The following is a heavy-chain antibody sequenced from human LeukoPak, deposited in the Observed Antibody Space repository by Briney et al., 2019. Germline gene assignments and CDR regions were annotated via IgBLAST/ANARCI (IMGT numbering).Heavy chain of an antibody. Sequence: ASVKVSCKASGYTFTSYGISWVRQAPGQGLEWMGWISAYNGNTNYAQKLQGRVTMTTDTSTSTAYMELRGLRSDDTAVYYCAREGDILTGYEHSSFDYWGQGILVTVSS. J-gene: IGHJ4*02. D-gene: IGHD3-9*01. CDR2: ISAYNGNT. CDR1: GYTFTSYG. CDR3: AREGDILTGYEHSSFDY. V-gene: IGHV1-18*01.